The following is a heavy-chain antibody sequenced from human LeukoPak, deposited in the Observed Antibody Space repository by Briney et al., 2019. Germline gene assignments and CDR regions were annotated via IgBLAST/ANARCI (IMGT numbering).Heavy chain of an antibody. D-gene: IGHD2-21*01. V-gene: IGHV1-2*02. CDR3: ARACGGTSCHLNA. CDR1: VYTLTAYY. Sequence: ASVWDSCVASVYTLTAYYIYWVRQTPGQRVEWMGLVIPDSGATKYAQKFQGRVTMTRDTSISTVYMELSSLTSDDAAVYYCARACGGTSCHLNAWGQGTLLTVYS. CDR2: VIPDSGAT. J-gene: IGHJ5*02.